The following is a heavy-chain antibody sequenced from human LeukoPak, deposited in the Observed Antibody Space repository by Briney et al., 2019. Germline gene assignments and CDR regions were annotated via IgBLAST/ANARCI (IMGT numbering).Heavy chain of an antibody. J-gene: IGHJ4*02. Sequence: GGSLRLSCAASGFTFDDYAMHWVRQAPGKGLEWVSGISWNSGSIGYADSVKGRFTISRDNAKNSLYLQMNSLRAEDTAVYYCARGPNEYDFWSGYYSGFDYWGQGTLVTVSS. CDR3: ARGPNEYDFWSGYYSGFDY. CDR2: ISWNSGSI. CDR1: GFTFDDYA. V-gene: IGHV3-9*01. D-gene: IGHD3-3*01.